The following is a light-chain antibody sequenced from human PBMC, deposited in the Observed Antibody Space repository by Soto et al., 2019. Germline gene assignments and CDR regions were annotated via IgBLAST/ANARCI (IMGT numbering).Light chain of an antibody. J-gene: IGKJ4*01. V-gene: IGKV3-15*01. CDR2: GVS. CDR3: QHYNNLPLT. CDR1: QSVRSD. Sequence: EIVMTQSPATLSVSPGEGATLSCRASQSVRSDLAWYQHKPGLAPRLLIYGVSTRATGIPVRFSGSGSGTEFTLSISSLQSEDSAIYYCQHYNNLPLTFGGGTRWISN.